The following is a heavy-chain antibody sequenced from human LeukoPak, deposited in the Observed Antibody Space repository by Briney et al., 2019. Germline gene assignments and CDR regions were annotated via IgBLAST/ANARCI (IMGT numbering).Heavy chain of an antibody. J-gene: IGHJ5*02. Sequence: GASVNVSCKASGYTFTGYYMHWVRQAPGQGLEWMGWINPNSGGTNYAQKFQGRVTMTRDTSISTAYMELSRLRSDDTAVYYCARGDCSSASCFLVNWFDPWGQGTLVTVSS. CDR3: ARGDCSSASCFLVNWFDP. CDR1: GYTFTGYY. D-gene: IGHD2-2*01. CDR2: INPNSGGT. V-gene: IGHV1-2*02.